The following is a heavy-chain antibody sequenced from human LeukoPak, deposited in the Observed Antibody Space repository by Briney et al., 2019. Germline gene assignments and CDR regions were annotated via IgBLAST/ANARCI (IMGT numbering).Heavy chain of an antibody. J-gene: IGHJ4*02. CDR3: AKDTDADYYDSSGSS. Sequence: GGSLRLSCAASGFTFSSYAMSWVRQAPGKGLGWVSAISGGGGSTYYADSVKGRFTISRDNSKNTLYLQMNSLRAEDAAGYYCAKDTDADYYDSSGSSWGQGTLVTVSS. D-gene: IGHD3-22*01. V-gene: IGHV3-23*01. CDR1: GFTFSSYA. CDR2: ISGGGGST.